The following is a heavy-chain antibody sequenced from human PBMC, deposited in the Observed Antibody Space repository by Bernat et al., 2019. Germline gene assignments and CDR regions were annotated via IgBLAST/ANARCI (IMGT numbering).Heavy chain of an antibody. J-gene: IGHJ4*02. Sequence: EVQLLESGGGLVQPGGSLRLSCAASGFTFSSYAMSWVRQAPGKGLEWVSAISGSGGSTYYADSVKGRFTISRDNSKNTLYLQMNSPRAEDTAVYYCRSEWHMITFGGVPDYWGQGTLVTVSS. CDR3: RSEWHMITFGGVPDY. D-gene: IGHD3-16*01. CDR1: GFTFSSYA. V-gene: IGHV3-23*01. CDR2: ISGSGGST.